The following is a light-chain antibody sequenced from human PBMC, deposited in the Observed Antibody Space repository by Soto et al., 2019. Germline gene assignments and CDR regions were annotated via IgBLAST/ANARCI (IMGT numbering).Light chain of an antibody. J-gene: IGKJ4*01. CDR1: QSVGKN. CDR3: QQYGDWPLT. CDR2: ATS. V-gene: IGKV3-15*01. Sequence: DIVLSLSPATLSVSPGERATLSCRASQSVGKNFAWYQQKPGQAPRLLIFATSTRATGVPARVSGSGSGTEFTLAISSLQSEDFAVYYCQQYGDWPLTFGGGAKVEI.